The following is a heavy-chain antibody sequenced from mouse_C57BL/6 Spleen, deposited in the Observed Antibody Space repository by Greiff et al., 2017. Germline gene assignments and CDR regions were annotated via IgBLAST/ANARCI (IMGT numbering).Heavy chain of an antibody. J-gene: IGHJ3*01. CDR3: TTGRDGYSWFAY. V-gene: IGHV14-4*01. D-gene: IGHD2-3*01. CDR1: GFNFTGDY. Sequence: VQLQQSGPELVRPPPSVKLSCPASGFNFTGDYVHWVKQWPEQGLEWIGWIDPENGDTEYASKFQGKATITADTSSNTAYLQLSSLTSEDTAVYYCTTGRDGYSWFAYWGQGTLVTVSA. CDR2: IDPENGDT.